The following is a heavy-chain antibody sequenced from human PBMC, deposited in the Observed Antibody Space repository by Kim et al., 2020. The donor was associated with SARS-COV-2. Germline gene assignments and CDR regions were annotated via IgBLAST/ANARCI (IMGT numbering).Heavy chain of an antibody. D-gene: IGHD2-2*01. Sequence: GGSLRLSCAASGFTVSSYYMSWVRQAPGKGLEWVSIIYSGGRTYYADSVKGRFTISRDNSKNRLYLQMNSLRAEDTAVYYCARDSSPSLYYYYYGMDVWG. CDR1: GFTVSSYY. V-gene: IGHV3-53*01. CDR3: ARDSSPSLYYYYYGMDV. CDR2: IYSGGRT. J-gene: IGHJ6*01.